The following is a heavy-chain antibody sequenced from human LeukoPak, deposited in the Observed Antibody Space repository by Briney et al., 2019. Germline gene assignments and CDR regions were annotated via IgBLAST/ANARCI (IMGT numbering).Heavy chain of an antibody. J-gene: IGHJ5*02. D-gene: IGHD3-10*01. CDR3: AIGGGYYGSGSHYKNWFDP. CDR2: ISAYNGNT. V-gene: IGHV1-18*04. Sequence: ASVRVSCKASGYTFTSYGISWVRQAPGQGLEWMGWISAYNGNTNYAQKLQGRVTMTTDTSTSTAYMELRSLRSDDTAVYYCAIGGGYYGSGSHYKNWFDPWGQGTLVTISS. CDR1: GYTFTSYG.